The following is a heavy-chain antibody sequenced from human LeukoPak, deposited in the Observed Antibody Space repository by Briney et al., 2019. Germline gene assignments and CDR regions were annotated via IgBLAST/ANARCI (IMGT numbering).Heavy chain of an antibody. CDR1: GGTFSSYA. CDR2: IIPIFGTA. D-gene: IGHD6-13*01. CDR3: ARYPGIAAADLEGAFDI. J-gene: IGHJ3*02. Sequence: SVKVSCKASGGTFSSYAISWVRQAPGQGLEWMGGIIPIFGTANYAQKFQGRVTITADKSTSTAYMELSSLRSEDTAVYYCARYPGIAAADLEGAFDIWGQGTMVTVPS. V-gene: IGHV1-69*06.